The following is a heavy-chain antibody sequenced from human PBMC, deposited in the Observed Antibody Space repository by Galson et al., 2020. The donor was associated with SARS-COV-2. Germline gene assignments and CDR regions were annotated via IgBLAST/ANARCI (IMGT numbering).Heavy chain of an antibody. V-gene: IGHV3-30*03. CDR2: MSYDGSNI. CDR3: ARDRHYGDYWGGGEVLDY. Sequence: GESLKISCTASGFTFSSFGMHWVRQAPGKGLEWVAVMSYDGSNIFYAESVKGRFPISRDNSKNTLYLQMNTLRAEDTAMYHCARDRHYGDYWGGGEVLDYWGQGTLVTVS. CDR1: GFTFSSFG. D-gene: IGHD4-17*01. J-gene: IGHJ4*02.